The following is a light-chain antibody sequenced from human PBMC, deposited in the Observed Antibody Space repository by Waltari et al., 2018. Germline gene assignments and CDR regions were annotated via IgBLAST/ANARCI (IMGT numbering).Light chain of an antibody. CDR3: HNYDSFPWT. V-gene: IGKV1-5*03. Sequence: DIQMTQSPSTLPASVGDSVTVPCRASQSIGRWLAWYQKRPGQVPKLLIYKASTLESGVPSRFSGSGSGTEFTLTISSLQTDDFATYFCHNYDSFPWTFGQGTKVEIK. CDR2: KAS. CDR1: QSIGRW. J-gene: IGKJ1*01.